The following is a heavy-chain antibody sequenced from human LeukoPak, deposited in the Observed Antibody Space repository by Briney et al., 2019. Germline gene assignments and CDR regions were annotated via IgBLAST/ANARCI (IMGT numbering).Heavy chain of an antibody. Sequence: GGSLRLSCAVSGFTFSGFWMSWSRQAPGKGLEWVSAISGSGGSTYYADSVKGRFTISRDNSKNTLYLQMNSLRAEDTAVYYCARDLGYCTNGVCHTRFDYWGQGTLVAVSS. V-gene: IGHV3-23*01. CDR2: ISGSGGST. CDR1: GFTFSGFW. D-gene: IGHD2-8*01. J-gene: IGHJ4*02. CDR3: ARDLGYCTNGVCHTRFDY.